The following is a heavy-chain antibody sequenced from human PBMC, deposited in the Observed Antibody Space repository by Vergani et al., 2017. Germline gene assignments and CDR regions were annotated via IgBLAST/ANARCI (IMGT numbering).Heavy chain of an antibody. CDR1: GGSISSGDYS. D-gene: IGHD2-2*01. V-gene: IGHV4-30-2*01. Sequence: QVQLQESGPGLVKPSQTLSLTCAVSGGSISSGDYSWSWIRQPPGKGLEWIGEIYHSGSTNYNPSLKSRVTISVDKSKNQFSLKLSSVTAADTAVYYCASWVGYCSSTSCYAPGRTFSYWGQGTLVTVSS. CDR2: IYHSGST. J-gene: IGHJ4*02. CDR3: ASWVGYCSSTSCYAPGRTFSY.